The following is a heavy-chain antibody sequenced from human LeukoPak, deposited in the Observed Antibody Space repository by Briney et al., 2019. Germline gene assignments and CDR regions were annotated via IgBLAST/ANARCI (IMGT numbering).Heavy chain of an antibody. Sequence: GGSLRLSCTASGFTFGDYAMSWFRQAPGKGLEWVGFIRSKAYGGTTEYAASVKGRFTISRDDSKSIAYLQMNSLKTEDTAVYYCTRDGERWLQFLQNVYFDYWGQGTLVTVSS. J-gene: IGHJ4*02. D-gene: IGHD5-24*01. CDR3: TRDGERWLQFLQNVYFDY. CDR1: GFTFGDYA. CDR2: IRSKAYGGTT. V-gene: IGHV3-49*03.